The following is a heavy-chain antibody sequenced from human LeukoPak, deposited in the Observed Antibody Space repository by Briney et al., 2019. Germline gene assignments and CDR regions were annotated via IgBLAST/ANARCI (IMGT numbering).Heavy chain of an antibody. D-gene: IGHD4-11*01. Sequence: HPGGSLRRSCAASGFTFSSYGMHWVRQAPGKGLEWVAVISYDGNNKYYADSVRGRFTISRDNSKNTLYLQMNTLRAEDTAFYYCAKDREEMTTVWYFDLWGRGTLVTVSS. CDR1: GFTFSSYG. CDR3: AKDREEMTTVWYFDL. CDR2: ISYDGNNK. V-gene: IGHV3-30*18. J-gene: IGHJ2*01.